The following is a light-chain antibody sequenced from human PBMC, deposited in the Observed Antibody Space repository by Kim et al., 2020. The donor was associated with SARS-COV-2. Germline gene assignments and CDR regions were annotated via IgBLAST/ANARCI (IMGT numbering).Light chain of an antibody. CDR3: ATWDDSLKAWV. CDR1: SSNIGDNA. Sequence: GQRVTISCSGSSSNIGDNAVNWYQQVPGGAPKLRIYSNNQRPSGVPGRLSASKSGATASLAISGLESVDEAEYYCATWDDSLKAWVFGGGTQLTVL. CDR2: SNN. V-gene: IGLV1-44*01. J-gene: IGLJ2*01.